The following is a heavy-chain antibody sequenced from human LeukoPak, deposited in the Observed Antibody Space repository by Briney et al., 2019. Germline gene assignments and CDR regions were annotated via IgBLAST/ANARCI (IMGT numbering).Heavy chain of an antibody. Sequence: ASVKVSCKASGYTFTSYGISWVRQAPGQGLEWMGWISAYNGNTNYAQKLQGRVTMTTDTSTSTAYMELSSLRSEDTAVYYCASLDIVVVPAATEYYYYYGMDVWGQGTTVTVSS. CDR3: ASLDIVVVPAATEYYYYYGMDV. CDR2: ISAYNGNT. CDR1: GYTFTSYG. J-gene: IGHJ6*02. D-gene: IGHD2-2*01. V-gene: IGHV1-18*01.